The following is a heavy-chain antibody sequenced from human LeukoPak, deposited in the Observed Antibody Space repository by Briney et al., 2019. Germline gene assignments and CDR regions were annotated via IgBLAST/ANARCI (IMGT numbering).Heavy chain of an antibody. CDR1: GFTVSSNY. J-gene: IGHJ6*03. D-gene: IGHD3-10*01. CDR2: ISSSSSYI. CDR3: ARGRGGSGSYYYYYMDV. V-gene: IGHV3-21*01. Sequence: GGSLRLSCAASGFTVSSNYMSWVRQAPGKGLEWVSSISSSSSYIYYADSVKGRFTISRDNAKNSLYLQMNSLRAEDTAVYYCARGRGGSGSYYYYYMDVWGKGTTVTVSS.